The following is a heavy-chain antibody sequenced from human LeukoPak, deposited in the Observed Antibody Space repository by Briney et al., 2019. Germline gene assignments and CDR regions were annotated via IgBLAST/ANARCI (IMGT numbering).Heavy chain of an antibody. Sequence: PSETLSLTCAVSGGSISTYYWSWIRQPPGKGLEWIGYIYYSGSTNYNPSLKSRVTISVDTSKNQFSLKLSSVTAADTAVYYCARVTIGYSSGWGFDYWGRGTLVTVSS. V-gene: IGHV4-59*01. D-gene: IGHD6-19*01. CDR1: GGSISTYY. J-gene: IGHJ4*02. CDR3: ARVTIGYSSGWGFDY. CDR2: IYYSGST.